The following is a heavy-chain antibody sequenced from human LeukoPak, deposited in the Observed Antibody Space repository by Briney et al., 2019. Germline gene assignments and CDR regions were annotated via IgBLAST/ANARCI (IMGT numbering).Heavy chain of an antibody. V-gene: IGHV4-39*01. J-gene: IGHJ4*02. D-gene: IGHD3-10*01. CDR3: ARRLGGSGSYYY. CDR2: IYYRGST. CDR1: GGSISSSSYY. Sequence: PSETLSLTCTVSGGSISSSSYYWGWIRQPPGKGLEWIGSIYYRGSTYYNPSLKSRVTISVDTSKNQFSLKLRSVTAADTAVYYCARRLGGSGSYYYWGQGTLVTVSS.